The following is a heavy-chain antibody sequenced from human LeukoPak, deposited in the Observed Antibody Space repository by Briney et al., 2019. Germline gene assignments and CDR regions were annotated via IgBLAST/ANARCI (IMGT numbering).Heavy chain of an antibody. CDR2: ISSSGSTI. D-gene: IGHD6-19*01. J-gene: IGHJ3*02. Sequence: GGSLRLSCAASGFTFSDYYMSWLRQAPGKGLEGVSYISSSGSTIYYADYVKGRFTISRDNAKNSLYLQMNSLRAEDTAVYYCARAGSGWYPHAFDIWGQGTMVTVSS. CDR3: ARAGSGWYPHAFDI. CDR1: GFTFSDYY. V-gene: IGHV3-11*04.